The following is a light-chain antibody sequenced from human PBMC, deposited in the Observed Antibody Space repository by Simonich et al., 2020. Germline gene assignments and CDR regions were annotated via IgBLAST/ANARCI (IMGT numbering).Light chain of an antibody. V-gene: IGKV4-1*01. Sequence: DIVMTQSPDSLAVSLGERATINCKSSQSVLYSSNNKNYLAWYQQKPGQPPKLLIYWESTRESGVPDRFSGSGSCTDFTLTISSLQAEDVAVYYCQQYYSTPFTFGPGTKVDIK. CDR2: WES. CDR3: QQYYSTPFT. CDR1: QSVLYSSNNKNY. J-gene: IGKJ3*01.